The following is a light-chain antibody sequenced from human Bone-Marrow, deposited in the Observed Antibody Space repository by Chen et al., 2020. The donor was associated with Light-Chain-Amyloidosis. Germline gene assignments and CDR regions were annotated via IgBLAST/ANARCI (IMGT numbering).Light chain of an antibody. J-gene: IGLJ3*02. Sequence: QSALTQPASVSGSPGQSITVSCTGASSDVSWYQQHPGKAPKLVIYDVINRPSGVSSRFSGSKSGNTASLTISGLQAEDEADDFCSSSATSNTWVFGGGTKLTVL. CDR3: SSSATSNTWV. CDR2: DVI. V-gene: IGLV2-14*03. CDR1: SSDV.